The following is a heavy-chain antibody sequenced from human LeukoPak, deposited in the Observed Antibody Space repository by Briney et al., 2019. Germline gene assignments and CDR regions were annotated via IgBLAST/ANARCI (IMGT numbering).Heavy chain of an antibody. CDR3: ARDHAEYSSSLNDY. D-gene: IGHD6-6*01. J-gene: IGHJ4*02. CDR2: ISAYNGNT. Sequence: GASVKLSCKASGYTFTSYGISWVRQAPGQGLEWTGWISAYNGNTNYAQKLQGRVTMTTDTSTSTAYMELRSLRSDDTAVYYCARDHAEYSSSLNDYWGQGTLVTVSS. CDR1: GYTFTSYG. V-gene: IGHV1-18*01.